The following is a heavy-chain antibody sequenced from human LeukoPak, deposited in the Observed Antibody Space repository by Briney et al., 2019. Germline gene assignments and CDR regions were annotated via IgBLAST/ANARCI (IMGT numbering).Heavy chain of an antibody. CDR2: INPNSGGT. CDR3: ARSLYSGSYYRFGY. Sequence: GASVKVSCKASGYTFTNYYMHWVRQAPGQGLEWMGWINPNSGGTNYAQKFQGRVTMTRDTSISTAYMELSRLRSDDTAVYYCARSLYSGSYYRFGYRGQGTLVTVSS. D-gene: IGHD1-26*01. CDR1: GYTFTNYY. V-gene: IGHV1-2*02. J-gene: IGHJ4*02.